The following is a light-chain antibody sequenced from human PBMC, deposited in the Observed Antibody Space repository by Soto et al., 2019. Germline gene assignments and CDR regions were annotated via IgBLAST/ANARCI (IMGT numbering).Light chain of an antibody. Sequence: EIVLTQSPGTLSLSPGERATLSCRASQSVSSSYLAWYQQKPGQAPRLLIYGASSRASGIPDRFSGSGSGTDFTLTISRLEPEDFAVYYCQQYLNSPRTFGQGTKLEIK. J-gene: IGKJ1*01. CDR3: QQYLNSPRT. CDR2: GAS. V-gene: IGKV3-20*01. CDR1: QSVSSSY.